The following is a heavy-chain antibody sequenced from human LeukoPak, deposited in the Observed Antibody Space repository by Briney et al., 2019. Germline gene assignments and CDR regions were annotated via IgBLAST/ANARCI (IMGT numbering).Heavy chain of an antibody. CDR2: ISSSSSTI. Sequence: GGSLRLSCAASGFTFSSYSMNWVRQAPGKGLEWVSYISSSSSTIYYADSVKGRSTISRDNAKNSLYLQMNSLRAEDTAVYYCARGSSGYYSPGWDIWGQGTMVTVSS. V-gene: IGHV3-48*01. D-gene: IGHD3-22*01. CDR3: ARGSSGYYSPGWDI. J-gene: IGHJ3*02. CDR1: GFTFSSYS.